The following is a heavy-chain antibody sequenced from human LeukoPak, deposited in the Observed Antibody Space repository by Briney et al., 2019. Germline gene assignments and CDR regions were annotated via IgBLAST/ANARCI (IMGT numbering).Heavy chain of an antibody. CDR1: GYTFASYD. CDR2: MNPNSGNT. J-gene: IGHJ4*02. D-gene: IGHD5-24*01. V-gene: IGHV1-8*01. Sequence: ASVKVSCKASGYTFASYDINWVRQATGQGLEWMGWMNPNSGNTGYAQKFQGRVTMTRNTSISTAYMELSSLRSEDTAVYYCARVNVRRALYFDYWGQGTLVTVSS. CDR3: ARVNVRRALYFDY.